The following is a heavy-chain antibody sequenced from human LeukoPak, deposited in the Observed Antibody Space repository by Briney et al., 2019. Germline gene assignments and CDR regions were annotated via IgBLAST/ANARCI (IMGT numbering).Heavy chain of an antibody. V-gene: IGHV4-39*07. CDR2: IYYSGST. CDR1: GGSIISSSYY. Sequence: SETLSLTCTVSGGSIISSSYYWGWIRQPPGKGLEWIASIYYSGSTYYNPSLRSRVTISVDTSKNQFSLKLSSVTAADTAVYYCARDSGSYLDAFDIWGQGPMVTVSS. D-gene: IGHD1-26*01. J-gene: IGHJ3*02. CDR3: ARDSGSYLDAFDI.